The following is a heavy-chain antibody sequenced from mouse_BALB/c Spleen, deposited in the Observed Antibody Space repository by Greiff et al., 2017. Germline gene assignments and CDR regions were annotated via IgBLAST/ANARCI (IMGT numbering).Heavy chain of an antibody. J-gene: IGHJ4*01. Sequence: QVQLQQSGAELVRPGSSVKISCKASGYAFSSYWMNWVKQRPGQGLEWIGQIYPGDGDTNYNGKFKGKATLTADKSSSTAYMQLSSLTSEDSAVYFCARRGDYDVAMDYWGQGTSVTVSS. CDR3: ARRGDYDVAMDY. D-gene: IGHD2-4*01. V-gene: IGHV1-80*01. CDR2: IYPGDGDT. CDR1: GYAFSSYW.